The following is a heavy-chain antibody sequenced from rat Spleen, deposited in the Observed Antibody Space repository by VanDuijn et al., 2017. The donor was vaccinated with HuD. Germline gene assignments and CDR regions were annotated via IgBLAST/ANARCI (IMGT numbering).Heavy chain of an antibody. CDR2: IWGNGNT. J-gene: IGHJ2*01. CDR3: ASQYYYDGNYRDY. CDR1: GLSLQSNN. D-gene: IGHD1-12*03. V-gene: IGHV2-47*01. Sequence: QVQLKESGPGLVQPSQTLSLTCAVSGLSLQSNNVGWIRQPPGKGLEWMGVIWGNGNTNYTSALKSRLSISRDTSKSQVFLKMNNLQSEDTAMYFCASQYYYDGNYRDYWGQGVMVTVSS.